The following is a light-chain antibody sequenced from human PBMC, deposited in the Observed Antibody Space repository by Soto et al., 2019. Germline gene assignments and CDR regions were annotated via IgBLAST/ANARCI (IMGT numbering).Light chain of an antibody. CDR2: GAS. V-gene: IGKV3-15*01. CDR1: ESVSRD. CDR3: QQYNQWPLT. J-gene: IGKJ4*01. Sequence: EIVMTQSPATLSVSPGERATLSCRASESVSRDLGWYLQEPSQAPRLLIYGASTRATGIPDRFSGSGSGTDFTLTINSLQSEDFVVYYCQQYNQWPLTFGGGTKVEVK.